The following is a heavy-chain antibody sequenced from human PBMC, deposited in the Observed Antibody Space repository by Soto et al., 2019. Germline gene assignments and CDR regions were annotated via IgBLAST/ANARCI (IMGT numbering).Heavy chain of an antibody. CDR2: ISAYNGNT. Sequence: ASVKVSCKASGYTFTRYGISWVRQAPGQGLEWMGWISAYNGNTNYAQKLQGRVTMTTDTATSTAYMELRSLRSDDTAVYYCAREDDSNYCSGGRFYPGPWGQGTLVTVSS. CDR1: GYTFTRYG. V-gene: IGHV1-18*01. CDR3: AREDDSNYCSGGRFYPGP. D-gene: IGHD2-15*01. J-gene: IGHJ5*02.